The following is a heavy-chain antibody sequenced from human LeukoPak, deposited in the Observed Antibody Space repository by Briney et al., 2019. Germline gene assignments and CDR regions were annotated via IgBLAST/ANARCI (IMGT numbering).Heavy chain of an antibody. Sequence: PSETLSLTCTVSGGSISSSSYYWGWIRQPPGKGLEWIGSIYYSGSTYYNPSLKSRVTISVDTSKNQFSLKLSSVTAADTAVYYCARGENVAPRYWGQGTLVTVSS. CDR3: ARGENVAPRY. J-gene: IGHJ4*02. CDR2: IYYSGST. CDR1: GGSISSSSYY. D-gene: IGHD1-1*01. V-gene: IGHV4-39*07.